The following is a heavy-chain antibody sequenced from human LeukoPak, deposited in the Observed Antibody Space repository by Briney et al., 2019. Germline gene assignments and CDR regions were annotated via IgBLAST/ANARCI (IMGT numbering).Heavy chain of an antibody. CDR1: GGTFSSYA. D-gene: IGHD6-13*01. V-gene: IGHV1-3*01. CDR3: ARDRARYSSSWQFDY. Sequence: ASVKVSCKASGGTFSSYAISWVRQAPGQRLEWMGWINAGNGNTKYSQKFQGRVTITRDTSASTAYMELSSLRSEDTAVYYCARDRARYSSSWQFDYWGQGTLVTVSS. J-gene: IGHJ4*02. CDR2: INAGNGNT.